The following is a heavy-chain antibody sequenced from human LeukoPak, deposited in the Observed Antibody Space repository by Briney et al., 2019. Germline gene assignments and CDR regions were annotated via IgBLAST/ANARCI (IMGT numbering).Heavy chain of an antibody. V-gene: IGHV3-7*03. D-gene: IGHD6-13*01. CDR3: ARGPLIAAAGTC. CDR1: GFTFSSYW. CDR2: INQDGTEK. Sequence: GSLRLSCAASGFTFSSYWMSRVRQAPGEGLEWVAKINQDGTEKAYVDSVRGRFTISRDNAKNSLFLQMNSLRAEDTAVYYCARGPLIAAAGTCWGQGTLVTVSS. J-gene: IGHJ4*02.